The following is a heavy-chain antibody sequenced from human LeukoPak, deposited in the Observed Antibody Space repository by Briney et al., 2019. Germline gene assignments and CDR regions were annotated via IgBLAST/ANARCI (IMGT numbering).Heavy chain of an antibody. CDR2: ISGYNGNT. D-gene: IGHD3-22*01. V-gene: IGHV1-18*01. Sequence: ASVKVSCKASGYTFTSYSITWVRQAPGQGLEWMGWISGYNGNTNYAQKLQGRVTVTTDTSTSTGYMELRSLRSDDTAVYYCARAYDGEFDYWGQGTLVTVSS. CDR3: ARAYDGEFDY. J-gene: IGHJ4*02. CDR1: GYTFTSYS.